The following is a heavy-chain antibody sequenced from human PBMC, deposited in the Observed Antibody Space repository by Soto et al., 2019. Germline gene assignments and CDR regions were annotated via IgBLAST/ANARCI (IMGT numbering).Heavy chain of an antibody. CDR1: GFTFSSYG. CDR3: ARGWHYLEC. V-gene: IGHV3-30*03. J-gene: IGHJ4*01. CDR2: ISYDGSSQ. Sequence: QVQLVESGGGVVQPGRSLRLSCAASGFTFSSYGLHWVRQAPGKGLEWVAVISYDGSSQYHGDSVKGRFTISRDNSKNKQYVQMTSLRAEDTAVYICARGWHYLECWGRGTLVTVSS.